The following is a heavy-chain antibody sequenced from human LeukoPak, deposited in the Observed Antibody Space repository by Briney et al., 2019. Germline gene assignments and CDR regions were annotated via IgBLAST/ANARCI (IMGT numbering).Heavy chain of an antibody. J-gene: IGHJ4*02. CDR1: GYSISSGYY. D-gene: IGHD6-13*01. Sequence: SETLSLTCTVSGYSISSGYYWGWIRQPPGKGLEWIGSIYHSGSTYYNPSLKSRVTISVDTSKNQFSLKLSSVTAADTAVYYCARAYLSWSFDYWGQGTLVTVSS. CDR2: IYHSGST. CDR3: ARAYLSWSFDY. V-gene: IGHV4-38-2*02.